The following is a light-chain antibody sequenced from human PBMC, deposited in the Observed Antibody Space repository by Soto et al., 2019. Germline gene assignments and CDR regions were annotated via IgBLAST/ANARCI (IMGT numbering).Light chain of an antibody. J-gene: IGKJ1*01. CDR3: QQTYSTLWT. V-gene: IGKV1-39*01. CDR1: QSISTY. Sequence: DIQMTQSPSSLSASVGDRVTITCRASQSISTYLNWYQHKSGRAPKLLIHAASSLQSGVPSRFSGSGSGTDSTLTIRGLQPEDSATYYCQQTYSTLWTFGQGTNVEIK. CDR2: AAS.